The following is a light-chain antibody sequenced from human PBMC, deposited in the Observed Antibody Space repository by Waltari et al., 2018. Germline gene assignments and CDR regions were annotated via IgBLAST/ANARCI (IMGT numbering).Light chain of an antibody. CDR2: GNK. CDR3: QSYDTILSVSV. V-gene: IGLV1-40*01. Sequence: QSVLTQPPSVSGAPGRSVTTSCTGSSSNIGAYYDVHWYQKLPGTAPKLLIQGNKNRPSGVPDRFSGSKSGASASLAIAGLRAEDEGEYYCQSYDTILSVSVFGGGTKVTVL. J-gene: IGLJ2*01. CDR1: SSNIGAYYD.